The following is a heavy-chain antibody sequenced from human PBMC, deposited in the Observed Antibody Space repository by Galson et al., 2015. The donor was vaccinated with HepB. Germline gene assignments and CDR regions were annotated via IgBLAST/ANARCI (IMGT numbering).Heavy chain of an antibody. Sequence: SLRLSCAASGFTFSTHSINWVRQAPGKGLEWVSSISGSGSYKFYGDSVEGRFIVSRDNAKNSLFLQMNSLRAEDTAIYYCARVSLGASSSWYYFDYWGLGTLVTVSS. V-gene: IGHV3-21*01. CDR2: ISGSGSYK. CDR1: GFTFSTHS. D-gene: IGHD6-13*01. J-gene: IGHJ4*02. CDR3: ARVSLGASSSWYYFDY.